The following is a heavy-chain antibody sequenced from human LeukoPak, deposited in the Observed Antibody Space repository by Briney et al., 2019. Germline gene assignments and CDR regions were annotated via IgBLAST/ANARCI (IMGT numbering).Heavy chain of an antibody. CDR1: GGTFSSYA. J-gene: IGHJ4*02. Sequence: GASVKVSCKASGGTFSSYAISWVRQAPGQGLEWMGGIIPIFGTANYAQKFQGRVTITADESTSTAYMELSSLRSEDTAVYYCARTPSIVGATPFDYWGQGTLVTVSS. D-gene: IGHD1-26*01. CDR3: ARTPSIVGATPFDY. CDR2: IIPIFGTA. V-gene: IGHV1-69*13.